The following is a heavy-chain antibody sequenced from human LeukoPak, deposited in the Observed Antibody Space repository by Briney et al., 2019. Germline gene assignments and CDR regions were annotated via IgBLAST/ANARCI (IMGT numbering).Heavy chain of an antibody. CDR3: ARDRVRYCSSTSCSDSYYYYGSGSYIYYYYGMDV. V-gene: IGHV4-59*12. Sequence: SETLSLTCTVSGGSISGYYWSWIRQPPGKGLEWIGYISYSGSTYYNPSLKSRVTISVDTSKNQFSLKLSSVTAADTAVYYCARDRVRYCSSTSCSDSYYYYGSGSYIYYYYGMDVWGQGTTVTVSS. D-gene: IGHD2-2*01. J-gene: IGHJ6*02. CDR2: ISYSGST. CDR1: GGSISGYY.